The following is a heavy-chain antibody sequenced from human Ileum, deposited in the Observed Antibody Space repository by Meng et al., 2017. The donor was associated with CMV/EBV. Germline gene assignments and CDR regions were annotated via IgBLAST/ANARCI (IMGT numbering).Heavy chain of an antibody. CDR2: VNPNSGAT. V-gene: IGHV1-2*02. J-gene: IGHJ1*01. CDR1: GYTFTGYY. Sequence: ASVKVSCKTSGYTFTGYYIHWVRQAPGQGLEWMGWVNPNSGATEYAQKFQGRVTMTRDTSIGTAYMEMSRLRSDDAAVYYCARMGYCSSSSCSNIPEYSQQWGQGTLVTVSS. D-gene: IGHD2-2*01. CDR3: ARMGYCSSSSCSNIPEYSQQ.